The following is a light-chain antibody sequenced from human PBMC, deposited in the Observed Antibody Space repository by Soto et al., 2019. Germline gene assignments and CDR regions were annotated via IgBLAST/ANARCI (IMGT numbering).Light chain of an antibody. V-gene: IGLV1-44*01. CDR2: STN. J-gene: IGLJ2*01. Sequence: QSVLTQPPSASGTPGQRLTIPGSGRSSNIGTNTVNWYQQLPGSAPQLLLYSTNQRPSGVPGRFSGSKSGTSASLAISGLQSDDEADYYCAAWDGSLNVVLFGGGTKLTVL. CDR3: AAWDGSLNVVL. CDR1: SSNIGTNT.